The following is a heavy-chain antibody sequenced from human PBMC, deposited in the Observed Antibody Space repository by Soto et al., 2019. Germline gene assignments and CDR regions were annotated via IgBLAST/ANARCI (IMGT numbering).Heavy chain of an antibody. V-gene: IGHV1-3*01. CDR1: GYTFTSYA. Sequence: QVQLVQSGAEVKKPGASVKVSCKASGYTFTSYAMHWVRQAPGQRLEWMGWINAGNGNTKYSEKIQGSVIITRNTSASTAYMELSSLRSEATAVYYCARGVPTIPDYWGEGSLVTVSS. D-gene: IGHD5-12*01. CDR2: INAGNGNT. J-gene: IGHJ4*02. CDR3: ARGVPTIPDY.